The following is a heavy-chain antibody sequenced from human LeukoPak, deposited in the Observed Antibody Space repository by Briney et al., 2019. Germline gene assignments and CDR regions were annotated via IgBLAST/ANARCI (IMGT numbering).Heavy chain of an antibody. CDR1: GYTFTSYY. Sequence: ASVKVSCKASGYTFTSYYMHWVRQAPGQGLEWMGIINPSGGSTSYAQKFQGRVTMTRDTSTSTDYMELSSLRSEDTAVYYCARDGGYCSGDSCSPYYYYGMDVWGKGTTVTVSS. D-gene: IGHD2-15*01. CDR3: ARDGGYCSGDSCSPYYYYGMDV. V-gene: IGHV1-46*01. J-gene: IGHJ6*04. CDR2: INPSGGST.